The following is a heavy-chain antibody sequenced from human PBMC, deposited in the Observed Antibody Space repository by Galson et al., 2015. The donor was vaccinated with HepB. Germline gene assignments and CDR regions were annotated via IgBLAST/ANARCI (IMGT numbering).Heavy chain of an antibody. J-gene: IGHJ6*02. Sequence: QSGAEVKKPGESLRISCKGSGYSFTSYWISWVRQMPGKGLEWMGRIDPSDSYTNYSPSFQGHVTISADKSISTAYLQWSSLKASDTAMYYCARHVDSSSWYGRPWIDYYYYYGMDVWGQGTTVTVSS. CDR3: ARHVDSSSWYGRPWIDYYYYYGMDV. CDR1: GYSFTSYW. V-gene: IGHV5-10-1*01. CDR2: IDPSDSYT. D-gene: IGHD6-13*01.